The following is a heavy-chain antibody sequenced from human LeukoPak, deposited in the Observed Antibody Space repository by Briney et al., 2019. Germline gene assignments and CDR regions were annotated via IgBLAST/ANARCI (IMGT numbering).Heavy chain of an antibody. CDR3: ARGCHDSSGYYWDYFDY. J-gene: IGHJ4*02. D-gene: IGHD3-22*01. V-gene: IGHV1-3*01. CDR1: GYTFTSYA. Sequence: GASVKVSFKASGYTFTSYAMHWVRQAPGQRLEWMGWINAGNGNTKYSQKFQGRVTITRDTSASTAYMELSSLRSEDTAVYYCARGCHDSSGYYWDYFDYWGQGTLVTVSS. CDR2: INAGNGNT.